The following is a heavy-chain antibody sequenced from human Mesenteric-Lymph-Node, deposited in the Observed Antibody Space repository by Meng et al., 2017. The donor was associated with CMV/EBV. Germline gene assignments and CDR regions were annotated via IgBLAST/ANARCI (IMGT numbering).Heavy chain of an antibody. CDR3: ARGLGEGD. J-gene: IGHJ4*02. V-gene: IGHV3-9*01. CDR2: ISWNSGSI. D-gene: IGHD3-16*01. Sequence: SLKISCAASGFTFDDYAMHWVRQAPGKGLEWVSGISWNSGSIGYADSVKGRFTISRDNAKNTLYLQMNSLRAEDTAVYYCARGLGEGDWSQGTLVTVSS. CDR1: GFTFDDYA.